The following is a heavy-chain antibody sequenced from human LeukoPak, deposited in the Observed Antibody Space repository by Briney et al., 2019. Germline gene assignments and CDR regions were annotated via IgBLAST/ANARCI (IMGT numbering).Heavy chain of an antibody. V-gene: IGHV4-34*01. D-gene: IGHD6-19*01. Sequence: SETLSLTCAVYGGSFSGYYWSWIRQPPGKGLEWIGEINHSGSTNYSPSLKSRVTISVDTSKNQFSLKLSSVTAADTAVYYCARRGWYPPFPFDYWGQGTLVTVSS. CDR3: ARRGWYPPFPFDY. CDR1: GGSFSGYY. CDR2: INHSGST. J-gene: IGHJ4*02.